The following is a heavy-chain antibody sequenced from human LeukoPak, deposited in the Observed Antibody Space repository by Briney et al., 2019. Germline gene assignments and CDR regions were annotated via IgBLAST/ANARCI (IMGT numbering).Heavy chain of an antibody. CDR1: DGSISSYY. Sequence: SETLSLPCTVSDGSISSYYWSWIRQPPGKGREWLGYIYYSGSTNYNPSLRGRLTISVDTSKNQFSLKLSSVTAADTAVYYCARAVVLATAIHFDHWGQGTLVTVSS. D-gene: IGHD2-15*01. CDR2: IYYSGST. J-gene: IGHJ4*02. V-gene: IGHV4-59*01. CDR3: ARAVVLATAIHFDH.